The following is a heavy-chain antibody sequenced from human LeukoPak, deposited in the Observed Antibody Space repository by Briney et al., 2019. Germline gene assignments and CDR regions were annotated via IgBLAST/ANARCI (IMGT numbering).Heavy chain of an antibody. V-gene: IGHV4-30-4*01. CDR3: AREDYGDYLPVY. CDR1: GGSITSGDYY. D-gene: IGHD4-17*01. Sequence: KPSETLSLTCTVSGGSITSGDYYWSCIRQPPGKGLEWIGYIYYSGSTYYNPSFKSRVTISVDTSKNQFSLKLSSVTAADTAVYYCAREDYGDYLPVYWVHGTLVTVSS. CDR2: IYYSGST. J-gene: IGHJ4*01.